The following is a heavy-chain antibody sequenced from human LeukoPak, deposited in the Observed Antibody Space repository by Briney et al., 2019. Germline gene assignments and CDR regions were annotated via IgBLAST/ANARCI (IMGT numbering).Heavy chain of an antibody. D-gene: IGHD1-26*01. CDR3: AKALLNIVGALVGY. CDR2: IWYDGTNK. V-gene: IGHV3-30*02. CDR1: GFSFSSYD. J-gene: IGHJ4*02. Sequence: GGSLRLSCAASGFSFSSYDMHWVRQPPGKGLEWVAFIWYDGTNKYYADSVKGRFTISRDNSKNTLYLQMNSLRAEDTAVYYCAKALLNIVGALVGYWGQGTLVTVSS.